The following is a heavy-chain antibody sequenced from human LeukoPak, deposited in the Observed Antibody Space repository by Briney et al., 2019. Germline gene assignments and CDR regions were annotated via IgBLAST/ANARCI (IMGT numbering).Heavy chain of an antibody. CDR1: GGSISSGTYY. CDR2: IYTSGST. V-gene: IGHV4-61*02. CDR3: ARVGGAVYYYDPAADRPFDY. Sequence: SQTLSLTCSVSGGSISSGTYYWSWIRQPAGRGLEWIGRIYTSGSTNYNPSLKSRVTISLETSKNQFSLKLSSLTAADTAVYYCARVGGAVYYYDPAADRPFDYWGQGTLVTVSS. J-gene: IGHJ4*02. D-gene: IGHD3-22*01.